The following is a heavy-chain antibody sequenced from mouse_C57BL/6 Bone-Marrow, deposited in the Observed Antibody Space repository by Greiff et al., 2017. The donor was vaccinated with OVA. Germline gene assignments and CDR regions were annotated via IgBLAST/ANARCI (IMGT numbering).Heavy chain of an antibody. CDR3: ARNWYYYAMDY. CDR2: IRNKANGYTT. D-gene: IGHD4-1*01. Sequence: VQLKESGGGLVQPGGSLSLSCAASGFTFTDDYMSWVRQPPGKALEWLGFIRNKANGYTTEYSASVKGRFTISRDNSQSILYLQMNALRAEDSATYYCARNWYYYAMDYSGQGTSVTVSS. J-gene: IGHJ4*01. V-gene: IGHV7-3*01. CDR1: GFTFTDDY.